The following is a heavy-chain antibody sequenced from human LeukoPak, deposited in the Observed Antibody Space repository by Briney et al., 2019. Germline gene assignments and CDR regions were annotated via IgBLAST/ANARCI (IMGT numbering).Heavy chain of an antibody. CDR2: ISYDGSNK. CDR1: GFTFSSYG. CDR3: AKDGERWLQFNYFDY. J-gene: IGHJ4*02. Sequence: GGPLRLSCAASGFTFSSYGMHWVRQAPGKGLEWVAVISYDGSNKYYADSVKGRFTISRDSSKNTLYLQMNSLRAEDTAVYYCAKDGERWLQFNYFDYWGQGTLVTVSS. V-gene: IGHV3-30*18. D-gene: IGHD5-24*01.